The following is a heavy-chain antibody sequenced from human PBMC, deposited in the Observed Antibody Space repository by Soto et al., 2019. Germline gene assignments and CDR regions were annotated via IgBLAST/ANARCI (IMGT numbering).Heavy chain of an antibody. Sequence: SETLSLTCTVSGGSISSGAYYWSWIRQHPGKGLEWIGYIYYSGSTYYNPSLKSRVTMSIDTSNNQFSLKLNSVTAADTAVYYCARGGGSDYDRADFDIWGQGTMVTVSS. D-gene: IGHD3-22*01. CDR2: IYYSGST. CDR1: GGSISSGAYY. CDR3: ARGGGSDYDRADFDI. J-gene: IGHJ3*02. V-gene: IGHV4-31*03.